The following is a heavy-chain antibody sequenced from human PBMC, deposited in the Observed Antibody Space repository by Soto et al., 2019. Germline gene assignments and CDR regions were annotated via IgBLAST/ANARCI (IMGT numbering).Heavy chain of an antibody. CDR3: ATGRNIVVVPGHPPRVRIDAFDS. D-gene: IGHD2-2*01. J-gene: IGHJ3*02. CDR1: GYTLTELS. Sequence: ASVKVSCKVSGYTLTELSMHWVRQAPGKGLEWMGGFDPEDGETIYAQRFQGRVTMTEDTSTDTAYMELSSLRSEDTAVYYCATGRNIVVVPGHPPRVRIDAFDSWGQGTMVTVSS. V-gene: IGHV1-24*01. CDR2: FDPEDGET.